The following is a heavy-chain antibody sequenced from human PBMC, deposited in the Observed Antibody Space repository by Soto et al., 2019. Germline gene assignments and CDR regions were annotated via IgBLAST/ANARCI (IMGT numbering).Heavy chain of an antibody. CDR2: ISGSGGST. D-gene: IGHD6-13*01. V-gene: IGHV3-23*01. J-gene: IGHJ4*02. CDR1: GFTFSSYA. CDR3: AKDRALGIAAAGPFDY. Sequence: EVQLLESGGGLVQPGGSLRLSCAASGFTFSSYAMSWVRQAPGKGLEWVSAISGSGGSTYYADPVKGRFTISRDNSKNTLYLQMNSLRAEDTAVYYCAKDRALGIAAAGPFDYWGQGTLVTVSS.